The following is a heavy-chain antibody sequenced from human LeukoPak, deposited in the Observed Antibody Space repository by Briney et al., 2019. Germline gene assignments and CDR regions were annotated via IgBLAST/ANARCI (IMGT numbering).Heavy chain of an antibody. CDR3: ARDIPRYSSGWGPDY. CDR1: GYTFTSYG. J-gene: IGHJ4*02. Sequence: ASVKVSCKASGYTFTSYGISWVRQAPGQGLEWMGWISAYNGNTNYAQKLQGRVTMTTDTSTSTAYMELRSLRSDDTAVYYCARDIPRYSSGWGPDYWGQGTLVTVSS. D-gene: IGHD6-19*01. V-gene: IGHV1-18*01. CDR2: ISAYNGNT.